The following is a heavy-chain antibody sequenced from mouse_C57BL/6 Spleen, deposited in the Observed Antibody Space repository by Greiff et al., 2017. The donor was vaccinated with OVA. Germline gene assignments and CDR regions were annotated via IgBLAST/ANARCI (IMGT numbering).Heavy chain of an antibody. CDR3: ARWGLLFYAMDY. CDR1: GYTFTSYW. V-gene: IGHV1-50*01. J-gene: IGHJ4*01. D-gene: IGHD3-1*01. Sequence: QVQLQQPGAELVKPGASVKLSCKASGYTFTSYWMQWVKQRPGQGLEWVGEIDPSDSYTNYTQKFKGKATLTVDTSSSTAYMQLSSLTSEDSAVYYCARWGLLFYAMDYWGQGTSVTVSS. CDR2: IDPSDSYT.